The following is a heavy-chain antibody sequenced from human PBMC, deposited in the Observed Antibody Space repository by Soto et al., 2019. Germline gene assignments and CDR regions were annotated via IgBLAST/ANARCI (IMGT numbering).Heavy chain of an antibody. V-gene: IGHV1-46*01. CDR1: EYTFTSYD. J-gene: IGHJ6*02. CDR2: INPSGGST. Sequence: ASVKVSCKASEYTFTSYDMHWVRQAPGQGLEWMGIINPSGGSTSYAQKFQGRVTMTRDTSTSTVYMELSSLRSEDTAVYYCARDRRHLKHIVVVTAIPLIPNSYYYYGMDVWGQGTTVTVSS. CDR3: ARDRRHLKHIVVVTAIPLIPNSYYYYGMDV. D-gene: IGHD2-21*02.